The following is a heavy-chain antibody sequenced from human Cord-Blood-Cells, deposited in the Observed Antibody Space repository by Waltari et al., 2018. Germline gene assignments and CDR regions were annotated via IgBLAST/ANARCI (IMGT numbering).Heavy chain of an antibody. CDR2: IYTSGRT. CDR3: ARETPPYCGGDCYDAFDI. CDR1: GGSISSYY. Sequence: QVQLQESGPGLVKPSETLSLTCTVSGGSISSYYWSWIRQPAGKGLEWIGRIYTSGRTNYNPTLESRVTMSVDTSKNQFSLKLSSVTAADTAVYYCARETPPYCGGDCYDAFDIWGQGTMVTVSS. J-gene: IGHJ3*02. D-gene: IGHD2-21*01. V-gene: IGHV4-4*07.